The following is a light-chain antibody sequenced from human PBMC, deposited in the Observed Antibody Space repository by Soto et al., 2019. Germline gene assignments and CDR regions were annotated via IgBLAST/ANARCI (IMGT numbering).Light chain of an antibody. CDR1: QTISSW. Sequence: DIQMTQSPSTLSGSVGDRVTITCRASQTISSWLAWYQQKPGKAPKLLIYKASTLKSGVPSRFSGSGSGTEFTRTISSQQPDDFATYYCQHYNSYSAAFGQGTKVELK. V-gene: IGKV1-5*03. J-gene: IGKJ1*01. CDR2: KAS. CDR3: QHYNSYSAA.